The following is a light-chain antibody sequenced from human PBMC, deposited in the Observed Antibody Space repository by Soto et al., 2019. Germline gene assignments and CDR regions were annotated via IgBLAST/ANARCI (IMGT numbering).Light chain of an antibody. CDR2: EVV. CDR1: KNDIGVYDL. Sequence: QSVLTQPPSASGSPGQSVTISCPGTKNDIGVYDLVSWYQHHPGKAPGLIIYEVVQRPSGVPVRFSGSKPGNTASLTVSGLQAADEADYFCKSYAGSNTYVFGSGTKVTVL. V-gene: IGLV2-8*01. CDR3: KSYAGSNTYV. J-gene: IGLJ1*01.